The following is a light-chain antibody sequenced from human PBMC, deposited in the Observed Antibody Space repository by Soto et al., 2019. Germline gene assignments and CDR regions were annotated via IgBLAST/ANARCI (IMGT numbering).Light chain of an antibody. CDR1: SSDVGGYNY. CDR2: EVS. V-gene: IGLV2-14*01. J-gene: IGLJ1*01. Sequence: QSVLTQPASVSGSPGQSITISCTGTSSDVGGYNYVSWYQQHPGKAPKLMIYEVSNRPSGVSNRFSGPKSGNTASLTISGLQAEDEADYYCSSYTSSNTYVFGTGTKVTVL. CDR3: SSYTSSNTYV.